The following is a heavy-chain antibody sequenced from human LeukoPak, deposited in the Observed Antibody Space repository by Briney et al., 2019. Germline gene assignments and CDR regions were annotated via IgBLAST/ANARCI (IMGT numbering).Heavy chain of an antibody. CDR3: ARVYYYDSSGYPYWYFAL. Sequence: PSETLSLTCTVSGGSISSYYWSWIRQPPGKGLEWIGYIYYSGSTNYNPSLKSRVTISVDTSKNPFSLKLSSVTAADTAVYYCARVYYYDSSGYPYWYFALWGRGTLVTVSS. D-gene: IGHD3-22*01. CDR2: IYYSGST. J-gene: IGHJ2*01. CDR1: GGSISSYY. V-gene: IGHV4-59*01.